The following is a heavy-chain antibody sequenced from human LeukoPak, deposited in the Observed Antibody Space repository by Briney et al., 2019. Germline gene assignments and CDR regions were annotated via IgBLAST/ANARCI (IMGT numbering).Heavy chain of an antibody. J-gene: IGHJ4*02. CDR3: AKDPRRYSRTGGYFDY. Sequence: GGSLRLSCAASGFTFSDYVMIWVRQAPGKGLEWVSGITASGDRTFYGDSVRGQFTMSRDNSKNTVYLQMISLRTEDTAVYYCAKDPRRYSRTGGYFDYWGQGTLVTVSS. CDR1: GFTFSDYV. V-gene: IGHV3-23*01. CDR2: ITASGDRT. D-gene: IGHD6-13*01.